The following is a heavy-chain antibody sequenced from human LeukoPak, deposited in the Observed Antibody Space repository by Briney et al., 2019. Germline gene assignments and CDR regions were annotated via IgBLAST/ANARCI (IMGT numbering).Heavy chain of an antibody. V-gene: IGHV3-30-3*01. D-gene: IGHD4/OR15-4a*01. J-gene: IGHJ4*02. CDR3: ARDQGPIEDYIDY. Sequence: PGRSLRLSCAASGFTFSSYAMHWVRQAPGKGLEWVAVISYDGSNKYYADSVKGRFTISRDNSKNTLYLQKNSLRAEDTAVYYCARDQGPIEDYIDYWGQGTLVTVSS. CDR2: ISYDGSNK. CDR1: GFTFSSYA.